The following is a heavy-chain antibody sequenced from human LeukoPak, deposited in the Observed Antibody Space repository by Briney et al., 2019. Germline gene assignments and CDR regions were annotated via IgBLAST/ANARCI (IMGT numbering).Heavy chain of an antibody. CDR2: IYYSGST. J-gene: IGHJ4*02. V-gene: IGHV4-61*08. D-gene: IGHD3-22*01. Sequence: SETLSLTCTVSGGSISSSGYYWSWIRQPPGKGLEWIGYIYYSGSTNYNPSLKSRVTISVDTSKNQFSLKLSSVTAADTAVYYCARGGAVVTDYWGQGTLVTVSS. CDR1: GGSISSSGYY. CDR3: ARGGAVVTDY.